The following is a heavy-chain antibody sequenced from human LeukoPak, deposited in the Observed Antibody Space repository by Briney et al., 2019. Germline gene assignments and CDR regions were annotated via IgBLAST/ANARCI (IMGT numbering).Heavy chain of an antibody. CDR1: GLTVSTNS. CDR3: ARKVGYGYALDY. Sequence: GGSLRLSCAASGLTVSTNSMTWVRQAPGMGPEWVSVVSSEGNTFYADSVKGRFTTSTDNSKNTLYLQMNSLRAEDTAVYYCARKVGYGYALDYWGQGTLVTVSS. CDR2: VSSEGNT. D-gene: IGHD5-18*01. V-gene: IGHV3-53*01. J-gene: IGHJ4*02.